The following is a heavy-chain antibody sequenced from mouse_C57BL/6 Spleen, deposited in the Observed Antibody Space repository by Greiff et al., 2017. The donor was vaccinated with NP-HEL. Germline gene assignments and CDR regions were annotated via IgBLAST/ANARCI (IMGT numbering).Heavy chain of an antibody. V-gene: IGHV1-15*01. Sequence: QVQLQQSGAELVRPGASVTLSCKASGYTFTDYEMHWVKQTPVHGLEWIGAIDPETGGTAYNQKFKGKAILTADKSSSTAYMELRSLTSEDSAVYYCTSSCYSFDYWGQGTTLTVSS. CDR2: IDPETGGT. CDR1: GYTFTDYE. CDR3: TSSCYSFDY. J-gene: IGHJ2*01.